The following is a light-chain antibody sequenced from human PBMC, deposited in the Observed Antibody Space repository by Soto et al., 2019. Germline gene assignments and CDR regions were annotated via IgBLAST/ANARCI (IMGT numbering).Light chain of an antibody. J-gene: IGKJ3*01. CDR1: QGISNY. CDR3: QHYGTSAL. V-gene: IGKV3-20*01. Sequence: TQSPSSLSASVGDRVTITCRASQGISNYLAWYQQKPGQAPRLLIYGASSRATGIPDRFSVSASGTDFTLTISRLEPEDFAVYYCQHYGTSALFGPGTKVDIK. CDR2: GAS.